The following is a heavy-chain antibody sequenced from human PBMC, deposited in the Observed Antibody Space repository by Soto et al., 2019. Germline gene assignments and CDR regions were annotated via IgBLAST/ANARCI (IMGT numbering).Heavy chain of an antibody. J-gene: IGHJ4*02. Sequence: EVQLLESGGGLVQPGGSLRLSCAASGFTFSSYAMSWVRQAPGKGLEWVSAISGSGGSTYYADSVKGRFTISRDNSQNTLYLPMNRVRAEDTAVYYCAKDLKKSQKWFYFDSWGQGTLVTVSS. CDR1: GFTFSSYA. CDR3: AKDLKKSQKWFYFDS. D-gene: IGHD3-22*01. V-gene: IGHV3-23*01. CDR2: ISGSGGST.